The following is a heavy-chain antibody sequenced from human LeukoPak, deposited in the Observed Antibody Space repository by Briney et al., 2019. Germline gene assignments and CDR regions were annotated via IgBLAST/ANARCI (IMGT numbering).Heavy chain of an antibody. J-gene: IGHJ4*02. CDR3: ARGSSDY. V-gene: IGHV1-18*01. Sequence: ASVKVSCKASGYTFTSYGISWVRQAPGQGLEWMGWISAYNGNTNYAQKFQGRVTITRNTSISTAYMELSSLRSEDTAVYYCARGSSDYWGQGTLVTVSS. CDR1: GYTFTSYG. CDR2: ISAYNGNT. D-gene: IGHD2-15*01.